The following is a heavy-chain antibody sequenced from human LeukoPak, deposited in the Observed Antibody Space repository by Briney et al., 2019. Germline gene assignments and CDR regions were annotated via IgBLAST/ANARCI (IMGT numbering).Heavy chain of an antibody. Sequence: PSETLSLTCAVSGVSISSGGYSWSWIRQPPGKGLEWIGYIYHSGSTYYNPSLKSRVTISVDRSKNQFSLKLSSVTAADTAVYYCARASITGMYNWFDPWGQGTLVTVSS. CDR3: ARASITGMYNWFDP. D-gene: IGHD1-20*01. CDR1: GVSISSGGYS. V-gene: IGHV4-30-2*01. J-gene: IGHJ5*02. CDR2: IYHSGST.